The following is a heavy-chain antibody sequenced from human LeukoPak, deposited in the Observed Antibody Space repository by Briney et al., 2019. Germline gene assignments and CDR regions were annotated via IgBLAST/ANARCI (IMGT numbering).Heavy chain of an antibody. CDR2: ISTSGST. D-gene: IGHD3-22*01. Sequence: SETLSLTCAVSAASISNYYWSWIRQAPGKGLEWIGYISTSGSTNYNPSLKSRVSISLDTSKNRFSLNLNFVTAADTAVYYCAIPRSGYRYTFDYWGQGALVTVSS. V-gene: IGHV4-4*09. CDR1: AASISNYY. CDR3: AIPRSGYRYTFDY. J-gene: IGHJ4*02.